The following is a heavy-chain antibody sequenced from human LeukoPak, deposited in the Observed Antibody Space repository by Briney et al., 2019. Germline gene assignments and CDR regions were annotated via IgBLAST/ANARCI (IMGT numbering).Heavy chain of an antibody. J-gene: IGHJ4*02. V-gene: IGHV4-34*01. CDR3: ARGVAYYGSGSYND. Sequence: PSETLSLTCAVYGGSFSGYYWSWIRQPPGKGLEWIGEINHSGSTNYNPSLKSRVTISVDTSKNQFSLKLSSMTAADTAVYYCARGVAYYGSGSYNDWGQGTLVTVSS. CDR2: INHSGST. D-gene: IGHD3-10*01. CDR1: GGSFSGYY.